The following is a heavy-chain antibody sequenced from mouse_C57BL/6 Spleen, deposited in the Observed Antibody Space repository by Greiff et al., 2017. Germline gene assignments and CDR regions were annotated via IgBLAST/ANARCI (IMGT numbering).Heavy chain of an antibody. V-gene: IGHV1-59*01. CDR1: GYTFTSYW. Sequence: VQLQQPGAELVRPGTSVKLSCKASGYTFTSYWMHWVKQRPGQGLEWIGVIDPSDSYTNYNQKFKGKATLTVDTSSSTAYMQLSSLTSEDSAVYYCARSGFTTVVADYWGQGTTLTVSS. CDR2: IDPSDSYT. D-gene: IGHD1-1*01. CDR3: ARSGFTTVVADY. J-gene: IGHJ2*01.